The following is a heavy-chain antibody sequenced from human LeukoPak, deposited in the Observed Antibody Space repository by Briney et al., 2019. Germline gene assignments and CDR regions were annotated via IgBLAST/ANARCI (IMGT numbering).Heavy chain of an antibody. CDR1: SGSISTSNYY. V-gene: IGHV4-39*07. J-gene: IGHJ5*02. Sequence: SETLSLTCTVSSGSISTSNYYWGWVRQPPGKALEWIGNIYYSGSTNYNPSLKSRVTISVDTSKNQFSLKLSSVTAADTAVYYCAREFCTTSCFWFDPWGQGTLVTVSS. CDR2: IYYSGST. CDR3: AREFCTTSCFWFDP. D-gene: IGHD2-2*01.